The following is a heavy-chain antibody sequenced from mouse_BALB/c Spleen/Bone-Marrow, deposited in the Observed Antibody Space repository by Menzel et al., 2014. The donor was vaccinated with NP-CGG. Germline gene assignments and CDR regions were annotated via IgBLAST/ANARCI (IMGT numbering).Heavy chain of an antibody. CDR1: GYTFSNYW. Sequence: VQLQQSGAELMKPGASVKISCKATGYTFSNYWIDWVKQRPGHGLEWIGEILPGSGTANYNEKFKGKATFTADTSSNTAYMQLSSLTSEDSALYYCARASVVPYYFDLWGQGTTLPVSS. CDR3: ARASVVPYYFDL. J-gene: IGHJ2*01. D-gene: IGHD1-1*01. V-gene: IGHV1-9*01. CDR2: ILPGSGTA.